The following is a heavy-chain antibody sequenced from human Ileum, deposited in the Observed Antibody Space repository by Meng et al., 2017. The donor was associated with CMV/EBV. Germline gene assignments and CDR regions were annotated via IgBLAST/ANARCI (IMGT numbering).Heavy chain of an antibody. CDR3: ASAAAKGYYYGLDV. J-gene: IGHJ6*02. D-gene: IGHD6-25*01. V-gene: IGHV1-69*02. CDR1: GGTFSSYT. Sequence: SVKVSCKASGGTFSSYTINWVRQAPGQGLEWMGRIIPIRGIANYAQKFQGRVTITADKSTSTAYMELSSLRSEDTAVYYCASAAAKGYYYGLDVWGQGTMVTVSS. CDR2: IIPIRGIA.